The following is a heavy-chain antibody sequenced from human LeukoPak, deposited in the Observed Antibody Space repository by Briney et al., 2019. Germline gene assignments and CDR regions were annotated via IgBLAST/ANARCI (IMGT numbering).Heavy chain of an antibody. J-gene: IGHJ6*03. D-gene: IGHD3-10*01. CDR3: ARDRGGHCYYYYYMDV. CDR1: GYTFTSYD. V-gene: IGHV1-8*01. CDR2: MNPNSGNT. Sequence: ASVKVSCKASGYTFTSYDINWVRQATGQGLEWMGWMNPNSGNTGYAQKFQGRVTMTRNTSISTAYMELSSLRSEDTAVYYCARDRGGHCYYYYYMDVWGKGTTVTVSS.